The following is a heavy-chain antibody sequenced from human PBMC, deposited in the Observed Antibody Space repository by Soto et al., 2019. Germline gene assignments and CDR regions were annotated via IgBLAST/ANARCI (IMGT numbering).Heavy chain of an antibody. CDR1: GGSISSSSYY. Sequence: EILSLTCTVSGGSISSSSYYWGWIRQPPGKGLEWIGSIYYSGSTYYNPSLKSRVTISVDTSKNQFSLKLSSVTAADTAVYYCARLGNTIFGVVISPPDYWGQGTLVTVSS. CDR3: ARLGNTIFGVVISPPDY. V-gene: IGHV4-39*01. D-gene: IGHD3-3*01. CDR2: IYYSGST. J-gene: IGHJ4*02.